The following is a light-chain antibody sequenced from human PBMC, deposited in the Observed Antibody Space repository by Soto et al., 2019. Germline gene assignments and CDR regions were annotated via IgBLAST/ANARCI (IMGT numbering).Light chain of an antibody. CDR3: GTWDNSLSAFV. V-gene: IGLV1-51*01. J-gene: IGLJ7*01. Sequence: QSVLTQPPSVSAAPGQKVTISCSGSSSNIGNNFVSWYQQLPGTAPKLLIYDNNKRPSGIPDRFSGSKSGTSATLGITGLQTGDEADYYCGTWDNSLSAFVFGAATQLTVL. CDR1: SSNIGNNF. CDR2: DNN.